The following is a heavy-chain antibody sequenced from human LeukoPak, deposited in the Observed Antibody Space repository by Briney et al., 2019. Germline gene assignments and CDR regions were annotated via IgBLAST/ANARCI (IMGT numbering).Heavy chain of an antibody. D-gene: IGHD1-26*01. CDR3: ARGLYSGSYLFDY. Sequence: PSETLSLTCTVSGGSVSNNNYYWNWIRQPPGKGLEWIGYIFYSGSTNYNPSLKSRVTISVDTSKNQFSLKLSSVTAADTAVYYCARGLYSGSYLFDYWGQGTLVTVSS. CDR2: IFYSGST. J-gene: IGHJ4*02. CDR1: GGSVSNNNYY. V-gene: IGHV4-61*01.